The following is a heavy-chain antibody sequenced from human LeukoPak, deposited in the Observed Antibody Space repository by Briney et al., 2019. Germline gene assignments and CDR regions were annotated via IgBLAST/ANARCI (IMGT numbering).Heavy chain of an antibody. Sequence: PGGSLRLSCAASGFTFSSYAMSWVRQAPGKGLEWVSGISGSGGSTYYADTVKGRFTISRDNSKNTLYLRMNSLRAEDTAVYYCAKDGINTAMERWGQGTLVTVSS. CDR2: ISGSGGST. CDR3: AKDGINTAMER. D-gene: IGHD5-18*01. J-gene: IGHJ4*02. V-gene: IGHV3-23*01. CDR1: GFTFSSYA.